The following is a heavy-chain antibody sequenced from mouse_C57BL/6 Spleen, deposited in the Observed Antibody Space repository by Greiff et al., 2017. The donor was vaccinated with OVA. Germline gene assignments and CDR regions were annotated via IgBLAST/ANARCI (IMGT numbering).Heavy chain of an antibody. V-gene: IGHV5-17*01. CDR1: GFTFSDYG. Sequence: EVQRVESGGGLVKPGGSLKLSCAASGFTFSDYGMHWVRQAPEKGLEWVAYISSGSSTIYYADTVKGRFTISRDNAKNTLFLQMTSLRSEDTAMYYCARPLDYGSSYFDYWGQGTTLTVSS. J-gene: IGHJ2*01. CDR2: ISSGSSTI. CDR3: ARPLDYGSSYFDY. D-gene: IGHD1-1*01.